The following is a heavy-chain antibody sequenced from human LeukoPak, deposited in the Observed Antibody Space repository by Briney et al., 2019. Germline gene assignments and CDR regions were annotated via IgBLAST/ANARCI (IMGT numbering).Heavy chain of an antibody. CDR3: ARDGGCTGGSCYRRFDY. J-gene: IGHJ4*02. V-gene: IGHV3-30*02. CDR2: IRYTARDE. Sequence: GGSLRLSCAASGFTFSSYVMHWVRQAPGKGLEWVAFIRYTARDEYYADSVKGRFTISRDNAKNSLYLQMNSLRAEDTAVYYCARDGGCTGGSCYRRFDYRGQGTLVTVSS. CDR1: GFTFSSYV. D-gene: IGHD2-15*01.